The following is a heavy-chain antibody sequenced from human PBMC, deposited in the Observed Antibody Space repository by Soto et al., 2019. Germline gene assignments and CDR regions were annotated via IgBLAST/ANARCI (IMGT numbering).Heavy chain of an antibody. V-gene: IGHV1-18*01. CDR2: ISAYNGNT. Sequence: GASVKVSCKASGYTFTSYGISWVRQAPGQGLEWMGRISAYNGNTNYAQKLQGRVTMTTDTSTSTAYMELRSLRSDDTAVYYCARDLYSSSSRWFDPWGQGTLVTVSS. D-gene: IGHD6-6*01. CDR3: ARDLYSSSSRWFDP. CDR1: GYTFTSYG. J-gene: IGHJ5*02.